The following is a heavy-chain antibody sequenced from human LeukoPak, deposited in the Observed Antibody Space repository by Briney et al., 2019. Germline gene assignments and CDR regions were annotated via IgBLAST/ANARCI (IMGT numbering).Heavy chain of an antibody. J-gene: IGHJ3*02. D-gene: IGHD3-9*01. CDR3: ARRYFDWLLHGGAFDI. CDR2: ISGSGGST. V-gene: IGHV3-23*01. CDR1: GFTFSSYA. Sequence: GGSLRLSCEASGFTFSSYAMSWVRQAPGKGLEWVSAISGSGGSTYYADSVKGRFTISRDNSKNTLYLQMNSLRAEDTAVYYCARRYFDWLLHGGAFDIWGQGTMVTVSS.